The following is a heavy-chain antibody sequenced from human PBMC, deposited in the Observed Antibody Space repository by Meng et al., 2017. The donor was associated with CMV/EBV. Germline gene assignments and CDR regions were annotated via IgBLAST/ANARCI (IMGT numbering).Heavy chain of an antibody. D-gene: IGHD2-2*01. V-gene: IGHV1-2*02. J-gene: IGHJ5*02. CDR1: GGTFSSYT. CDR3: ARARYCSSTSCYEGNDWFDP. Sequence: ASVKVSCKASGGTFSSYTISWVRQAPGQGLEWMGWINPNSGGTNYAQKFQGRVTMTRDTSISTAYMELSRLRSDDTAVYYCARARYCSSTSCYEGNDWFDPWGQGTLVTVSS. CDR2: INPNSGGT.